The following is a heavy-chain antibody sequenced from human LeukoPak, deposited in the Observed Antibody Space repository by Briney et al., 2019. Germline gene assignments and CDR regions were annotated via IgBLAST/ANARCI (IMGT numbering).Heavy chain of an antibody. CDR1: GGSISSYY. J-gene: IGHJ3*02. CDR2: IYYSGST. V-gene: IGHV4-59*01. CDR3: ARGAYSSGWYGDAFDI. Sequence: SETLPLTCTVSGGSISSYYWSWIQQPPGKGLEWIGYIYYSGSTNYNPSLKSRVTISVDTSKNQFSLKLSSVTAADTAVYYCARGAYSSGWYGDAFDIWGQGTMVTVSS. D-gene: IGHD6-19*01.